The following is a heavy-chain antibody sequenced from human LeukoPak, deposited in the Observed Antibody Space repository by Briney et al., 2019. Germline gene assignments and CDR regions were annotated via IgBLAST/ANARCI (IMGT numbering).Heavy chain of an antibody. CDR3: ARRKNPHGFDY. D-gene: IGHD1-14*01. CDR1: GGSISSYY. CDR2: IYYSGST. V-gene: IGHV4-59*08. J-gene: IGHJ4*02. Sequence: SETLSPTCTVSGGSISSYYWSWIRQPPGKGLEWIGYIYYSGSTNYNPSLKSRVTISVDTSKNQFSLKLSSVTAADTAVYYCARRKNPHGFDYWGQGTLVTVSS.